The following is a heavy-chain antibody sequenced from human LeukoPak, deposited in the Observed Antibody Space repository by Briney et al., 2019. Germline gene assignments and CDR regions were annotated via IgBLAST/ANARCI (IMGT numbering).Heavy chain of an antibody. V-gene: IGHV1-24*01. J-gene: IGHJ4*02. Sequence: RASVKVSCKVSGYTLTELSMHWVRQAPGKGLEWMGGFDPEDGETIYAQKFQGRVTMTEDTSTDTAYMELSSLRSEDTAVYYCATDFAYCSSTSCNNWGQGTLVTVSS. D-gene: IGHD2-2*02. CDR1: GYTLTELS. CDR3: ATDFAYCSSTSCNN. CDR2: FDPEDGET.